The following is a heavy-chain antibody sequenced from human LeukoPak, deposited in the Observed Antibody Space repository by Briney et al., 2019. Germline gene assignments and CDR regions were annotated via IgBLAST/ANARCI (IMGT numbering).Heavy chain of an antibody. D-gene: IGHD3-22*01. CDR3: ARDPDYYDTSGHGGY. J-gene: IGHJ4*02. V-gene: IGHV3-7*01. CDR1: GFTFSRYW. Sequence: GGSLRLSCVGSGFTFSRYWMSWVRQAPGKGLDWVANIKKDESEKYYVDSVKGRFTISRDNAKNSLYLQMNSLRVEDTAVYYCARDPDYYDTSGHGGYWGQGTLVTVSS. CDR2: IKKDESEK.